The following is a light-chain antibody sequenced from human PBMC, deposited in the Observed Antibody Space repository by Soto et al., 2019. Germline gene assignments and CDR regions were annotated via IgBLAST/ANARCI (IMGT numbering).Light chain of an antibody. CDR3: QHYNNLPPT. CDR2: GAS. CDR1: RSVSSN. J-gene: IGKJ2*01. V-gene: IGKV3-15*01. Sequence: EIVMTQSPATLTMSPGERATLSCRASRSVSSNLAWYQQKPGQAPRLLIDGASIRATGIPARFSGSGSGTEFTLTISSLQSEDFAVYYFQHYNNLPPTVGQGTRLDIK.